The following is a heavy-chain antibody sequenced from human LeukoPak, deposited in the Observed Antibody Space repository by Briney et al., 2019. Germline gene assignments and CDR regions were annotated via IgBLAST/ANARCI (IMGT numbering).Heavy chain of an antibody. J-gene: IGHJ5*02. V-gene: IGHV4-30-2*01. Sequence: SQTLPLTCAVSGGSISSGGYSWSWIRQPPGKGLEWIGYIYHSGSTYYNPSLKSRVTISVDRSKNQFSLKLSSVTAADTAVYYCARAAAGGNWFDPWGQGTLVTVSS. CDR1: GGSISSGGYS. CDR3: ARAAAGGNWFDP. CDR2: IYHSGST. D-gene: IGHD6-13*01.